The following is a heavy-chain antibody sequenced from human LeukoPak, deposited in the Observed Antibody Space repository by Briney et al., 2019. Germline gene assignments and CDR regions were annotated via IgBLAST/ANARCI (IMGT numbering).Heavy chain of an antibody. V-gene: IGHV3-21*01. CDR2: ISSSSSYM. Sequence: PGGSLRLSCAASGFTFSSYSMNWVRRAPGKGLQWLASISSSSSYMFYADSVEGRFTISRDNAKKSLYMKMNSLRSEDTALYYCVRVVPETGTLDYWGQGALVTVSS. CDR3: VRVVPETGTLDY. J-gene: IGHJ4*02. D-gene: IGHD1-1*01. CDR1: GFTFSSYS.